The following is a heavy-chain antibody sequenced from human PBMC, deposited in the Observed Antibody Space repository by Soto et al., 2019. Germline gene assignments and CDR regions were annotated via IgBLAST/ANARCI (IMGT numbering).Heavy chain of an antibody. CDR1: GYPFTRYS. CDR3: ARASLTIFGAPYGMDV. D-gene: IGHD3-3*01. J-gene: IGHJ6*02. Sequence: VASVKVSCKASGYPFTRYSIRWVRQAPGQGLEWMGWISGYNGDTEYSKNFQGRLTMTIDTSTTTASMELRSLRSDDTAVYYCARASLTIFGAPYGMDVWGQGT. V-gene: IGHV1-18*04. CDR2: ISGYNGDT.